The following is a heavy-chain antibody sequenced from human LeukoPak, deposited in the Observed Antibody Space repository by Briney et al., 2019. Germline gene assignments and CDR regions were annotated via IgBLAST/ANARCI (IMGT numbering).Heavy chain of an antibody. Sequence: GASVKVSCKASGYTFTSYDINWVRQATGQGLEWMGWMSPNSGNTGYAQKFQGRVTMTRDTSISTAYMELSSLRSEDTAVYYCARVTPDFWSGYRNYWGQGTLVTVSS. CDR3: ARVTPDFWSGYRNY. J-gene: IGHJ4*02. D-gene: IGHD3-3*01. CDR2: MSPNSGNT. V-gene: IGHV1-8*01. CDR1: GYTFTSYD.